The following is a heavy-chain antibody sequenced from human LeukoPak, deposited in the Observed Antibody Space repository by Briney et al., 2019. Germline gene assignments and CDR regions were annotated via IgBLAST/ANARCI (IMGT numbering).Heavy chain of an antibody. CDR3: ASPTSSGYYSPLNY. CDR1: GYTFTSYA. J-gene: IGHJ4*02. Sequence: ASVKVSCKASGYTFTSYAMHWVRQAPGQRLEWMGWIDAGNGNTKYSQKFQGRVTITRDTSASTAYMELSSLRSEDTAVYYCASPTSSGYYSPLNYWGQGTLVTVSS. CDR2: IDAGNGNT. V-gene: IGHV1-3*01. D-gene: IGHD3-22*01.